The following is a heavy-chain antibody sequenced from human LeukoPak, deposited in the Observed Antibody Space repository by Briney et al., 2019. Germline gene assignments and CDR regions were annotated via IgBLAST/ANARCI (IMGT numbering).Heavy chain of an antibody. Sequence: PGGSLRLACSASGLTFSSYAMGWVRQARGRGLGWVPAISGSGGSTSYVECGSGRFTICRHNSKNTLYVQMDSRRHDDTAVSYCAKDDRYSSSWLLDCWGQGTLVTVSS. V-gene: IGHV3-23*01. D-gene: IGHD6-13*01. CDR1: GLTFSSYA. CDR3: AKDDRYSSSWLLDC. CDR2: ISGSGGST. J-gene: IGHJ4*02.